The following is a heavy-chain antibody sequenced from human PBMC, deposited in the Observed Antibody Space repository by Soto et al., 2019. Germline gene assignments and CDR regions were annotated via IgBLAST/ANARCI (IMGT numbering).Heavy chain of an antibody. CDR3: ARWRRSGAYLDY. V-gene: IGHV4-61*01. Sequence: QVQLQESGPGQVKPSETLSLTCAVSGGSVSSSSYYWSWIRQPPGKGLEWIGHIYFSGSTNYNPPLTSRGXXXAXXSMSQCSLKVSSVTAADTAVYYCARWRRSGAYLDYWGQGTLVTASS. CDR2: IYFSGST. J-gene: IGHJ4*02. CDR1: GGSVSSSSYY. D-gene: IGHD2-15*01.